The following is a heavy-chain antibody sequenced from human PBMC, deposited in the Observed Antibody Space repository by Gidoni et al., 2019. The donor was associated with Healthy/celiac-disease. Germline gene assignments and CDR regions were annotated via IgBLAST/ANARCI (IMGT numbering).Heavy chain of an antibody. Sequence: QVQLVESGGGVVQPGRSLRLSCAASGFTFSRDGMHWVLQAPGKGLEWVAVISYDGINKYYADSVKGRFTISRDNSKNTLYLQMNSLRAEDTAVYYCAKDLGWKATVTTFDYWGQGTLVTVSS. CDR2: ISYDGINK. CDR3: AKDLGWKATVTTFDY. D-gene: IGHD4-17*01. V-gene: IGHV3-30*18. J-gene: IGHJ4*02. CDR1: GFTFSRDG.